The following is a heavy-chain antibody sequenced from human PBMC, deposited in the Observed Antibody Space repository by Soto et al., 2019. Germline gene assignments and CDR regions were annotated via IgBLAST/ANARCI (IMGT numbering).Heavy chain of an antibody. V-gene: IGHV1-8*01. J-gene: IGHJ5*02. D-gene: IGHD6-6*01. CDR3: ARVLVYVEARRANWFVQ. Sequence: ASVKVSCKASGYTFTSYDINWVRQATGQGLEWMGWMNPNSGNTGYAQKFQGRVTMTRNTSISTAYMELSSLRSEDTAVYYCARVLVYVEARRANWFVQWGQGTMVTVS. CDR2: MNPNSGNT. CDR1: GYTFTSYD.